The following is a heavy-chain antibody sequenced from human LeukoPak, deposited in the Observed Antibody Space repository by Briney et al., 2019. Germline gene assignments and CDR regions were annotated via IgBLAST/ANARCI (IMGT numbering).Heavy chain of an antibody. Sequence: GQSLKISCKGSGYSFTSYWIGWVRQMPGKGLEWMGIIYPGDSDTRYSPSFQGQVTISADKSTSTAYLQWTSLKASDTAMYYCARVPPGYDSYHYFDYWGQGSLVTVYS. CDR3: ARVPPGYDSYHYFDY. D-gene: IGHD3-16*02. CDR1: GYSFTSYW. V-gene: IGHV5-51*01. J-gene: IGHJ4*02. CDR2: IYPGDSDT.